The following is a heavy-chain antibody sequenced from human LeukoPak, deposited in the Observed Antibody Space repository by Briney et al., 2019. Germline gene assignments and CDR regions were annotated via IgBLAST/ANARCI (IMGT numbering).Heavy chain of an antibody. CDR2: ISYDGSNK. Sequence: PGGSLRLSCAASGFTFSSYGMHWVRQPPGKGLEWVAVISYDGSNKYYADSVKGRFTISRDNSKNTLYLQMNSLRAEDTAVYYCAKVWVRYTPLGYFQHWGQGTLVTVSS. CDR3: AKVWVRYTPLGYFQH. V-gene: IGHV3-30*18. CDR1: GFTFSSYG. J-gene: IGHJ1*01. D-gene: IGHD5-18*01.